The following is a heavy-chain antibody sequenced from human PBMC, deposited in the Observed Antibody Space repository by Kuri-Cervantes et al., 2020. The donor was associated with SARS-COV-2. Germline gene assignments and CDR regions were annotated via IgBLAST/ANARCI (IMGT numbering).Heavy chain of an antibody. D-gene: IGHD3-3*01. CDR1: GFTFSGHW. CDR2: INPDGSYT. V-gene: IGHV3-74*01. CDR3: ARVTRSEITIFGVVIMRGMDV. J-gene: IGHJ6*02. Sequence: GESLKISCAASGFTFSGHWIHWVRQAPGKGLVWVSRINPDGSYTNNADSVKGRYTLSRDNAKNMLFLQMNSLRAEDTAVYYCARVTRSEITIFGVVIMRGMDVWGQGTTVTVSS.